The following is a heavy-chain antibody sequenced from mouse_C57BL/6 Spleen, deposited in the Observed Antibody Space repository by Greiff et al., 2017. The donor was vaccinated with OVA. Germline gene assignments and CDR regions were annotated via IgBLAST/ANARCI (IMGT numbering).Heavy chain of an antibody. CDR3: TAGTREGFDY. CDR2: IRLKSDNYAT. J-gene: IGHJ2*01. Sequence: EVKVVESGGGLVQPGGSMKLSCVASGFTFSNYWMNWVRQSPEKGLEWVAQIRLKSDNYATHYAESVKGRFTISRDDSKSSVYLQMNNLRAEDTGIYYCTAGTREGFDYWGQGTTLTVSS. V-gene: IGHV6-3*01. CDR1: GFTFSNYW. D-gene: IGHD4-1*01.